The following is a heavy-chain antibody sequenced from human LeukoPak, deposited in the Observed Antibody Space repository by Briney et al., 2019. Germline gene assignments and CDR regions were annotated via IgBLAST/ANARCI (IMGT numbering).Heavy chain of an antibody. CDR3: ARDLGSYTSGWYMGFDY. J-gene: IGHJ4*02. D-gene: IGHD6-19*01. Sequence: GGSLRLSCVASGFTFSTYSMNWVRQAPGKGLEWVSYISGTSNTIYYADSVKGRFAISRDNAKNSLYLQVNSLRAEDTAIYYCARDLGSYTSGWYMGFDYWGQGTLVTVSS. CDR1: GFTFSTYS. CDR2: ISGTSNTI. V-gene: IGHV3-48*01.